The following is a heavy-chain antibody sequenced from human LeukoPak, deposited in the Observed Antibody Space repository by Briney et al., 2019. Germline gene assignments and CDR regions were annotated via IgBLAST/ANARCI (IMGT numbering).Heavy chain of an antibody. D-gene: IGHD1-26*01. CDR3: ARGESGSYYY. J-gene: IGHJ4*02. CDR1: GFPFSSYA. Sequence: PGGSLRLSCSASGFPFSSYAMHWVRQAPGKGLEYVSAISDSGGSTYYADSVKGRFTISRDNAKNTLYLQMTSLRAEDTAVYYCARGESGSYYYWGQGTLVTVSS. CDR2: ISDSGGST. V-gene: IGHV3-64*04.